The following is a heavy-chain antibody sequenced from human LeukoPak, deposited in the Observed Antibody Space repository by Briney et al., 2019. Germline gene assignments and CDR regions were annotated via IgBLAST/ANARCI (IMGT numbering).Heavy chain of an antibody. D-gene: IGHD6-19*01. CDR2: ISYDGSNK. CDR3: ARESSGWYLDY. CDR1: GFTFSSYA. V-gene: IGHV3-30*04. Sequence: SCKASGFTFSSYAMHWVRQAPGKGLEWVAVISYDGSNKYYADSVKGRFTISRDNSKNTLYLQMNSLRAEDTAVYYCARESSGWYLDYWGQGTLVTVSS. J-gene: IGHJ4*02.